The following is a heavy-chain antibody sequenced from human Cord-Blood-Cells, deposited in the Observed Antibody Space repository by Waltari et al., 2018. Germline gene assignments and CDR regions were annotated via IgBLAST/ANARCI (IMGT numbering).Heavy chain of an antibody. CDR3: ARGPITGVDY. V-gene: IGHV3-30-3*01. J-gene: IGHJ4*02. D-gene: IGHD1-20*01. Sequence: QVQLVESGGGVVQPGRSLRLSCAASGFTFSSYAMHWVRQAPGKGLEWVAVISYDGSKKYYADSVKGRFTISRDNSKNTLYLQMNSLRAEDTAVYYCARGPITGVDYWGQGTLVTVSS. CDR1: GFTFSSYA. CDR2: ISYDGSKK.